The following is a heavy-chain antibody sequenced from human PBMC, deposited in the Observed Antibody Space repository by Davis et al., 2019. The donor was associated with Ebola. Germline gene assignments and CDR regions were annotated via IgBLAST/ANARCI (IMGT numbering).Heavy chain of an antibody. J-gene: IGHJ4*02. V-gene: IGHV3-48*03. Sequence: GESLKISCAASGFTFSSYEMNWVRQAPGKGLEWVSYISSSGSTIYYADSVKGRFTISRDNAKNSLYLQMNSLRAEDTAVYYCARGSRGPTVTTSLDYWGQGTLVTVSS. CDR1: GFTFSSYE. CDR3: ARGSRGPTVTTSLDY. CDR2: ISSSGSTI. D-gene: IGHD4-17*01.